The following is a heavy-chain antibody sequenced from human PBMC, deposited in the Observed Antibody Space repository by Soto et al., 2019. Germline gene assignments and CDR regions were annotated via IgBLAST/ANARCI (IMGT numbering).Heavy chain of an antibody. CDR2: IWYDGSNK. V-gene: IGHV3-33*01. CDR3: ARDSLTY. Sequence: QVQLVESGGGVVQPGRSLRLSCAASGFTFSSYGMHWVRQAPGKGLEWVAVIWYDGSNKYYADSVKGRFTISRDNSKNKLYLQMNCLTTEDTALYYCARDSLTYWGQGTLVTVSS. J-gene: IGHJ4*02. CDR1: GFTFSSYG.